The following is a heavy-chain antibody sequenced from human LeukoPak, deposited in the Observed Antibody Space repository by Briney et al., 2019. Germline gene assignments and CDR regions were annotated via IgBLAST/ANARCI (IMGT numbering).Heavy chain of an antibody. CDR1: GFTFSSYA. V-gene: IGHV3-23*01. J-gene: IGHJ4*02. D-gene: IGHD3-22*01. CDR3: AKGGGNYYDSSGYYY. Sequence: PGGSLRLSCAASGFTFSSYAMSWVRQAPGKGLEWVSAISGSGGSTYHADSVKGRFTISRDNSKNTLYLQMNSLRAEDTAVYYCAKGGGNYYDSSGYYYWGQGTLVTVSS. CDR2: ISGSGGST.